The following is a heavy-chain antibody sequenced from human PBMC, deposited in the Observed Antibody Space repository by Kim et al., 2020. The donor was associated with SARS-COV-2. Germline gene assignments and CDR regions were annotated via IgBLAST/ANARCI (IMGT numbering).Heavy chain of an antibody. V-gene: IGHV4-4*02. CDR1: GGSISSSNW. CDR2: IYHSGST. J-gene: IGHJ4*02. CDR3: ARDAGGRMSSPAYYFDY. Sequence: SETLSLTCAVSGGSISSSNWWSWVRQPPGKGLEWIGEIYHSGSTNYNPSLKSRVTISVDKSKNQFSLKLSSVTAADTAVYYCARDAGGRMSSPAYYFDYWGQGTLVTVSS. D-gene: IGHD1-1*01.